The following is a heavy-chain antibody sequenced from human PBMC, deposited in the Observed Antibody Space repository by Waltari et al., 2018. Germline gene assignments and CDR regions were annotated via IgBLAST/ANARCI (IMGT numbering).Heavy chain of an antibody. CDR1: GRTFSRYT. CDR3: ARDQRGSSWPVDAFDI. J-gene: IGHJ3*02. CDR2: ISAILGIA. V-gene: IGHV1-69*04. Sequence: QVQLVQSGAAVKKPGSSVTVSCKASGRTFSRYTISWLRQAPGHGPEWMGRISAILGIANYAKKFQGRVTITADKSTSTDYMELSSLRSEDTAVYYCARDQRGSSWPVDAFDIWGQGTMVTVSS. D-gene: IGHD6-13*01.